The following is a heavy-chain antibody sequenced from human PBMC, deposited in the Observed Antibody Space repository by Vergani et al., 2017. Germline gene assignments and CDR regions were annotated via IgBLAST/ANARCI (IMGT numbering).Heavy chain of an antibody. CDR2: ISGSGGST. Sequence: EVQLLESGGGLVQPGGSLRLSCAASGFTFSSYAMSWVRQAPGKGLEWVSAISGSGGSTYYADSVKGRFTNSRDNSKNTLYLQMNSLRAEGTAVYYCAKWASCSSTSCYTYYYYMDVWGKGTTVTVSS. D-gene: IGHD2-2*02. CDR3: AKWASCSSTSCYTYYYYMDV. V-gene: IGHV3-23*01. J-gene: IGHJ6*03. CDR1: GFTFSSYA.